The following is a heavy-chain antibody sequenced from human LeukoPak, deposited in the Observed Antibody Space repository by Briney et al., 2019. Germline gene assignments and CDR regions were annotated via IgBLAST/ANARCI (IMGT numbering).Heavy chain of an antibody. D-gene: IGHD4-17*01. V-gene: IGHV1-2*02. J-gene: IGHJ6*03. CDR2: INPNSGGT. Sequence: GASVKVSCKASGYTFTGYYMRWVRQAPGQGLEWMGWINPNSGGTNYAQKFQGRVTMTRDTSISTAYMELSRLRSDDTAMYYCARGTTVTIGYYYYYMDVWGKGTTVTVSS. CDR1: GYTFTGYY. CDR3: ARGTTVTIGYYYYYMDV.